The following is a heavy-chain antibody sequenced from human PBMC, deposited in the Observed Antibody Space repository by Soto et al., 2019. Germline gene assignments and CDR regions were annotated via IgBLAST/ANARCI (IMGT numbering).Heavy chain of an antibody. D-gene: IGHD3-10*01. J-gene: IGHJ4*02. V-gene: IGHV1-24*01. CDR1: GYTLTELS. Sequence: GASVKVSCKVSGYTLTELSIHWVRQAPGEGLEWMGGFDLENGETIYAQRFQGRVTMTEESSADTPYMELSSLRSEDTAVYYRAIEVRRSNQFEHGGQGTMVTVSS. CDR3: AIEVRRSNQFEH. CDR2: FDLENGET.